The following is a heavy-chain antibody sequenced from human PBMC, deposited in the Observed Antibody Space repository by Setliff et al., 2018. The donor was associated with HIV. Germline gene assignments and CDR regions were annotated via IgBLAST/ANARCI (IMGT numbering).Heavy chain of an antibody. CDR2: IYPGNSDT. CDR1: GYTFSNYC. V-gene: IGHV5-51*01. CDR3: AKHLSPGSGWYSKARGMDV. D-gene: IGHD6-19*01. Sequence: GESLKISCKDSGYTFSNYCIAWVRQMPGKGLEWMGIIYPGNSDTTYSPSFQGQVTISADKSISTAYLQWSSMKASDTAMYYCAKHLSPGSGWYSKARGMDVWGQGTTVTVSS. J-gene: IGHJ6*02.